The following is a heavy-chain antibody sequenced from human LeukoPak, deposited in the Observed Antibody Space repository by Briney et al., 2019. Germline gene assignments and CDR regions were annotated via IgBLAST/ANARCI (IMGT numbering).Heavy chain of an antibody. Sequence: PSETLSLTCTVSGGSISSYYWSWIRQPPGKGLEWIGYIYYSGSTNCNPSLKSRVTISVDTSKNQFSLKLSSVTAADTAVYYCARRRRAHWFDPWGQGTLVTVSS. CDR1: GGSISSYY. V-gene: IGHV4-59*08. J-gene: IGHJ5*02. CDR3: ARRRRAHWFDP. CDR2: IYYSGST.